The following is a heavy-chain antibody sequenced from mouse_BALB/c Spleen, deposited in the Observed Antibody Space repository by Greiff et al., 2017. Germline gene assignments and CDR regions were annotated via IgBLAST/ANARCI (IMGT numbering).Heavy chain of an antibody. Sequence: EVKLQESGPGLVKPSQSLSLTCTVTGYSITSDYAWNWIRQFPGNKLEWMGYISYSGSTSYNPSLKSRISITRDTSKNQFFLQLNSVTTEDTATYYCAYRYYAMDYWGQGTSVTVSS. CDR2: ISYSGST. D-gene: IGHD2-14*01. J-gene: IGHJ4*01. CDR1: GYSITSDYA. V-gene: IGHV3-2*02. CDR3: AYRYYAMDY.